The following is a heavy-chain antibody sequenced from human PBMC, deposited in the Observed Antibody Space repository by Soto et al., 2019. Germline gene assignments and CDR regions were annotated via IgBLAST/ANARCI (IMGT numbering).Heavy chain of an antibody. D-gene: IGHD3-22*01. CDR3: ARVDSNYYYYYMAV. Sequence: EVPLVESGGGLVQPGGSLSLSCAASGFTFSSYWMSWVRQAPGKGLEGVANIKQDGSEKYYLDSVKGRFTISRDTAKNSLYLQINSLRTEDTAVYYCARVDSNYYYYYMAVWGKGTTVIVSS. CDR1: GFTFSSYW. V-gene: IGHV3-7*04. J-gene: IGHJ6*03. CDR2: IKQDGSEK.